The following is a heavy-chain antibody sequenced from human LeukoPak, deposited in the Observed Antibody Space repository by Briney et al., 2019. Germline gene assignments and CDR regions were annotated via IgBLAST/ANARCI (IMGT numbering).Heavy chain of an antibody. D-gene: IGHD6-13*01. J-gene: IGHJ6*03. V-gene: IGHV3-33*06. Sequence: GGSLRLSCAASGFTFDDYAMHWVRQAPGKGLEWVAVIWYGGSNKYYADSVKGRFTISRDNSKNTLYLQMNSLRAEDTAVYYCAKGLYSSSWYVYYYMDVWGKGTTVTVSS. CDR3: AKGLYSSSWYVYYYMDV. CDR1: GFTFDDYA. CDR2: IWYGGSNK.